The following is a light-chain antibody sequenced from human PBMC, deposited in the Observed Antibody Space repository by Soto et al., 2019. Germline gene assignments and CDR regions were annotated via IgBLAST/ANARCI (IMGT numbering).Light chain of an antibody. V-gene: IGKV3-20*01. CDR3: QQFGSSPRT. J-gene: IGKJ1*01. Sequence: EIVLTQSPGTLSLSPGERATLSCRASQSVSSSYLAWYQQKPGQAPRLLIYGASRRATAVPDRFSGSGSGTDFSLTISRLEPEDFAVYYCQQFGSSPRTFGQGTKGAIK. CDR2: GAS. CDR1: QSVSSSY.